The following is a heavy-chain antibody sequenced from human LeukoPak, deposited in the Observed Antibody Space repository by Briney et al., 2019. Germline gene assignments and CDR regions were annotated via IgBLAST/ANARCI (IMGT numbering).Heavy chain of an antibody. CDR3: ARLGDYYGSGSYFDY. CDR1: GGSISSYY. CDR2: IYYSGST. Sequence: VKPSETLSLTCTVSGGSISSYYWSWIRQPPGTGLEWIGYIYYSGSTNYNPSLKSRVTISVDTSKNQFSLKLSSVTAADTAVYYCARLGDYYGSGSYFDYWGQGTLVTVSS. D-gene: IGHD3-10*01. V-gene: IGHV4-59*08. J-gene: IGHJ4*02.